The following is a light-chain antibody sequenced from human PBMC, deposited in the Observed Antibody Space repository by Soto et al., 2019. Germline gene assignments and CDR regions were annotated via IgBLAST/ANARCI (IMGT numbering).Light chain of an antibody. J-gene: IGLJ3*02. CDR1: RFNIGSNT. CDR3: AAWDDSLSGWV. V-gene: IGLV1-44*01. Sequence: QSVLTQPSSASGTPGQRVTISCSGSRFNIGSNTVNWYQQVPGTAPKLLIYTNNQRPSGVPDRFSGSKSGTSASLAIRGLQSEDEADYYCAAWDDSLSGWVFGGGTKVTVL. CDR2: TNN.